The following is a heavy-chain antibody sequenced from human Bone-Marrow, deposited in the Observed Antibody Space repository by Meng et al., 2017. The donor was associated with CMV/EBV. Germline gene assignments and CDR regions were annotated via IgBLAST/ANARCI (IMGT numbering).Heavy chain of an antibody. Sequence: GGSLRLSCAASGFSFSSYGMHWVRQAPGKGLEWVAFIRYDGSNKYYADSVKGRFTISRDNSKSTLYLQMNSLRAEDTAVYYCAKVRGLYYYYYGMDVWGQGTTVTVSS. J-gene: IGHJ6*02. CDR1: GFSFSSYG. D-gene: IGHD3-10*01. V-gene: IGHV3-30*02. CDR2: IRYDGSNK. CDR3: AKVRGLYYYYYGMDV.